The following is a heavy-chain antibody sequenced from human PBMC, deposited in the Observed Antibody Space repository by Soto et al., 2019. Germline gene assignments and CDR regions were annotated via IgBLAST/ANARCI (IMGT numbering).Heavy chain of an antibody. J-gene: IGHJ6*02. CDR2: INPNTGGT. Sequence: ASVKVSCKASGYTFTAYYIHWLRQAPGQGLEWVALINPNTGGTNSAQKFQGRVTMTRDTSISTAYLELSTLTSDDTAVYYCAKMPTVTRNYYYYYGMDVWGQGTTVTVSS. CDR1: GYTFTAYY. V-gene: IGHV1-2*02. CDR3: AKMPTVTRNYYYYYGMDV. D-gene: IGHD4-17*01.